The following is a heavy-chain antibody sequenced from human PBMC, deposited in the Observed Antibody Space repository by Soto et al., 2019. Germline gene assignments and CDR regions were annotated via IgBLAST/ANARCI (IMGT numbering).Heavy chain of an antibody. Sequence: SETLSLTCTVSGGSISSSSYYWGWIRQPPGKGLEWIGSIYYSGSTYYNPSLKSRVTISVDTSKNQFSLKLSSVTAADTAVYYCARHNGAENWFDPWGQGTLVTVSS. CDR2: IYYSGST. J-gene: IGHJ5*02. CDR1: GGSISSSSYY. CDR3: ARHNGAENWFDP. D-gene: IGHD2-8*01. V-gene: IGHV4-39*01.